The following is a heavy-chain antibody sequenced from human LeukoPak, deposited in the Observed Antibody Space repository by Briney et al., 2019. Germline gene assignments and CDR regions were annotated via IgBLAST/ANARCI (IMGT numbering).Heavy chain of an antibody. D-gene: IGHD3-22*01. CDR2: IYPGDSDT. CDR1: GYSFTSYW. CDR3: ARLYDSSGPPPYYYMDV. J-gene: IGHJ6*03. Sequence: GESLKISCKGSGYSFTSYWIGWVRQMPGKGLEWMGIIYPGDSDTRYSPSFQGQVTISADKSISTTYLQWSSLKASDTAMYYCARLYDSSGPPPYYYMDVWGKGTTVTVSS. V-gene: IGHV5-51*01.